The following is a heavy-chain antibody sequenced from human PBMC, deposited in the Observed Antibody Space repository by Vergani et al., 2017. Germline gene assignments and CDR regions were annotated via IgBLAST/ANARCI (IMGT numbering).Heavy chain of an antibody. V-gene: IGHV4-34*01. D-gene: IGHD3-16*02. CDR1: GGSFSDYY. J-gene: IGHJ4*02. CDR2: VNHGGST. CDR3: ASIARAPTRRNPPPDY. Sequence: VQLQEWGAGLLTTSETLSLTCGVSGGSFSDYYWSWIRQAPGLGLEWIGEVNHGGSTNYNPSLKSRVSISVDTSKNQFSLQLTSVTAADSALYFCASIARAPTRRNPPPDYWGQGILVTVSS.